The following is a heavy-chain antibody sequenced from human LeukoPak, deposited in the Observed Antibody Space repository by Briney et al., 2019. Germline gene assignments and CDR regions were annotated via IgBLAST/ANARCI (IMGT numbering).Heavy chain of an antibody. Sequence: PSEALSLTCSVSGARLTNPTYLQWGWFRLPPGKGLELIGTIFASGTAALTPSPKSRVTMSLDTSKNEFSLRLTSVTAEDSAVYYCARTRGVAVNFDYWGQGTLVTVSS. V-gene: IGHV4-61*01. J-gene: IGHJ4*02. D-gene: IGHD6-19*01. CDR3: ARTRGVAVNFDY. CDR1: GARLTNPTYLQ. CDR2: IFASGTA.